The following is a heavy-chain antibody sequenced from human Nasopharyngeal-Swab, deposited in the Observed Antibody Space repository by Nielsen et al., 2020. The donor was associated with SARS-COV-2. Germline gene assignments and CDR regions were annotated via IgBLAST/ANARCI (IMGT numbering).Heavy chain of an antibody. J-gene: IGHJ3*02. CDR2: ISSSSYI. Sequence: GESLKISCTASGFTFSNYAMSWVRQAPGKGLEWVSSISSSSYIYYGDSVKGRFTISRDNAKNSLYLQMNSLRAEDTAVYYCARTDGYTLNNAFDIWGQGTMVTVSS. CDR1: GFTFSNYA. CDR3: ARTDGYTLNNAFDI. V-gene: IGHV3-21*01. D-gene: IGHD5-24*01.